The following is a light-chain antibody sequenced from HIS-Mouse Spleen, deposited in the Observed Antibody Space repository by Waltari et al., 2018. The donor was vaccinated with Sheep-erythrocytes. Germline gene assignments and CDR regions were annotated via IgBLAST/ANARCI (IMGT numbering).Light chain of an antibody. CDR2: DVS. CDR3: CSYAGSYNHV. V-gene: IGLV2-11*01. CDR1: SSDVGGYTY. Sequence: QSALTQPRSVSGSPGQSVTIACTGTSSDVGGYTYVCWYQQHTGKAPKLMIYDVSKRPSGVPDRFSGSKSGNTASLTISGLQAEDEADYYCCSYAGSYNHVFATGTKVTVL. J-gene: IGLJ1*01.